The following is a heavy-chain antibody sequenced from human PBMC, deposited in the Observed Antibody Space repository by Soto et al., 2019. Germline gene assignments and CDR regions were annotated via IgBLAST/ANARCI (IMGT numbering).Heavy chain of an antibody. CDR1: GFTFNSYA. CDR3: GRSAYSSGWYYFDH. D-gene: IGHD6-19*01. CDR2: IWFDGSNK. V-gene: IGHV3-33*01. Sequence: QVQLVESGGGVVQPGRSLRLSCAASGFTFNSYAMHWVRQAPGKGLEWMAVIWFDGSNKDYADSVKGRFTISRDNSKNKLYLQMNSLSAEDTAVYYCGRSAYSSGWYYFDHWGQGTLVTVSS. J-gene: IGHJ4*02.